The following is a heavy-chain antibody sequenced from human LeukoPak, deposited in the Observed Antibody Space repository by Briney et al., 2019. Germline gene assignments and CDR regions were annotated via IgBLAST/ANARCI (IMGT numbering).Heavy chain of an antibody. V-gene: IGHV4-39*07. CDR1: GGSISGSSRSSYY. J-gene: IGHJ6*04. CDR3: ASLAQITLVRGQSYYYHSMEV. D-gene: IGHD3-10*01. CDR2: IPYSGSP. Sequence: SETQSLTCTVSGGSISGSSRSSYYWGWIRQPPGNGLEWVGGIPYSGSPYYNPSLESRVAISVDMSENQFSLRLTSVTAADTAVYYCASLAQITLVRGQSYYYHSMEVWAEGTTVSVSS.